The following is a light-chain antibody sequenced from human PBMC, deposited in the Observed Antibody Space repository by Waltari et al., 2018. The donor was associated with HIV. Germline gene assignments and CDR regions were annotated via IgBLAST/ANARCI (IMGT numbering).Light chain of an antibody. CDR2: RNN. V-gene: IGLV1-47*01. J-gene: IGLJ2*01. CDR3: AAWDDRLSGRL. Sequence: QSVLAQPRSVSGTPGQRVNISCSGRSSNVSNNCVNWYQQVPGVAPKLLIYRNNQRPSGVPDRFSGSKSGTSASLAISGLRTEDEAEYYCAAWDDRLSGRLFGGGTKVTVL. CDR1: SSNVSNNC.